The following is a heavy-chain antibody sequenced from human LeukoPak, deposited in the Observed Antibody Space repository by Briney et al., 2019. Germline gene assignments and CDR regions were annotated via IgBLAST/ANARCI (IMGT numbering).Heavy chain of an antibody. CDR2: ISGSGGST. V-gene: IGHV3-23*01. CDR3: AKDGGYSYGFDY. D-gene: IGHD5-18*01. Sequence: GGTLRLSCAASGFTFSTYAMSWVRQAPGKGLEWVSGISGSGGSTYYAESVKGRFTISRDNSKNTLHLQMNSLTAEDTAVYYCAKDGGYSYGFDYCGQGTLVTVSS. CDR1: GFTFSTYA. J-gene: IGHJ4*02.